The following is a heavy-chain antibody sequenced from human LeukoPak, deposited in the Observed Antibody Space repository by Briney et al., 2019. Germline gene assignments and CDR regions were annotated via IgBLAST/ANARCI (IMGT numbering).Heavy chain of an antibody. V-gene: IGHV3-7*01. J-gene: IGHJ4*02. CDR2: IETDGDEK. Sequence: GSLRLSCVASGFTFWDHWMNLVRPAPGVGLEWVANIETDGDEKNYVDSVKGRFTISRDNARNSLYLQMSSLRVEDTAVYYCARDIPSGFYTPDYWGRGTLVTVSS. CDR3: ARDIPSGFYTPDY. CDR1: GFTFWDHW. D-gene: IGHD5-12*01.